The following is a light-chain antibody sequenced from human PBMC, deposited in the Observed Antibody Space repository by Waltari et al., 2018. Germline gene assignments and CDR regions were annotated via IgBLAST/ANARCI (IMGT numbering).Light chain of an antibody. CDR2: KAS. J-gene: IGKJ2*03. Sequence: DIQMTQSPSSLSASVGDRVTITCRASENVNNYLNWYQQKPGKAPKLLIYKASTLQSGVPSRFSGSGSGTDYTFTISSLRSEDVATYYCQHGYGTPYSFGQGTKVEIK. CDR3: QHGYGTPYS. CDR1: ENVNNY. V-gene: IGKV1-39*01.